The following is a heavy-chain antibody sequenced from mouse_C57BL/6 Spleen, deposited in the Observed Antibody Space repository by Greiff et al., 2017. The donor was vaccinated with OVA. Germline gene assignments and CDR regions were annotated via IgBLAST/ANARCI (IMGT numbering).Heavy chain of an antibody. J-gene: IGHJ2*01. V-gene: IGHV1-69*01. CDR1: GYTFTSYW. D-gene: IGHD1-1*01. Sequence: QVQLKESGAELVMPGASVKLSCKASGYTFTSYWMHWVKQRPGQGLEWIGEIDPSDSYTNYNQKFKGKSTLTVDKSSSTAYMQLSSLTSEDSAVYYCARKTTDYFDYWGQGTTLTVSS. CDR3: ARKTTDYFDY. CDR2: IDPSDSYT.